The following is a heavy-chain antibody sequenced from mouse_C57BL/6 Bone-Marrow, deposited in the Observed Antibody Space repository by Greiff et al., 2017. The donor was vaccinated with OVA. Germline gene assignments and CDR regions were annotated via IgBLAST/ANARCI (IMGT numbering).Heavy chain of an antibody. CDR2: IDPSDSYT. J-gene: IGHJ3*01. CDR3: ARGAIYYDYVPGFAY. Sequence: QVQLQQPGAELVKPGASVKLSCKASGYTFTSYWMQWVKQRPGQGLEWIGEIDPSDSYTNYNQKFKGKATLTVDTSSSTAYMQLSSLTSEDSAVYYCARGAIYYDYVPGFAYWGQGTLVTVSA. V-gene: IGHV1-50*01. CDR1: GYTFTSYW. D-gene: IGHD2-4*01.